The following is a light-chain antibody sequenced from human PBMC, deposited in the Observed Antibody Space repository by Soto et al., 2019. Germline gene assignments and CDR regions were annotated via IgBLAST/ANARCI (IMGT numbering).Light chain of an antibody. CDR1: QSVLYSSNNKNY. CDR2: WAS. V-gene: IGKV4-1*01. J-gene: IGKJ1*01. Sequence: DIVMTQSPDSLAVSLGERATINCKSSQSVLYSSNNKNYLAWYQQKPGQPPKLLIYWASTRESGVPDRFSGSGSGTDLPLTISSLQAEDVAVYCCQQYYSTLWTFGQGPKVEIK. CDR3: QQYYSTLWT.